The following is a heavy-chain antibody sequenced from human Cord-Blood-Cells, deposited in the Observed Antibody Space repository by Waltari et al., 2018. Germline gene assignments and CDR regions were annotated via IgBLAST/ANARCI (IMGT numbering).Heavy chain of an antibody. D-gene: IGHD7-27*01. CDR1: GFTFSSYA. CDR2: IADDRRHK. CDR3: ARDPRLGFDY. Sequence: QVQLVESGGGVVQPGRSLRLSCAASGFTFSSYAMHGVRQAPGKGVEWVTVIADDRRHKYDADSEKGRFTIARNNSKSTLYLQINSLRAEDTAVYYCARDPRLGFDYWGQGTLVTVSS. J-gene: IGHJ4*02. V-gene: IGHV3-30*04.